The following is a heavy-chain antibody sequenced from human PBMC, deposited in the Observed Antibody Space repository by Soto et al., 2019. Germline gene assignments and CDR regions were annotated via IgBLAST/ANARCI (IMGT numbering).Heavy chain of an antibody. Sequence: ASVKVSCKVSGYTLTELSMHWVRQAPGKGLEWMGGFDPEDGETIYARKFQGRVTMTEDTSTDTAYMELSSLRSEDTAVYYCATRRCINYDSSGYPHYFDYWGQGTLVTVSS. CDR3: ATRRCINYDSSGYPHYFDY. CDR2: FDPEDGET. V-gene: IGHV1-24*01. CDR1: GYTLTELS. D-gene: IGHD3-22*01. J-gene: IGHJ4*02.